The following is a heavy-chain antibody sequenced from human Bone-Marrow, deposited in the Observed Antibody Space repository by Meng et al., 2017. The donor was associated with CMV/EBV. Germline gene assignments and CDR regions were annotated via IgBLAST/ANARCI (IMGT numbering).Heavy chain of an antibody. CDR2: INWNGGST. CDR1: GFTFDDYG. J-gene: IGHJ4*02. D-gene: IGHD3-22*01. Sequence: GKSLKISCAASGFTFDDYGMSWVRQAPGKGLEWVSGINWNGGSTGYADSVKGRFTISRDNAKNSLYLQMNSLRAEDTALYHCARDYYDSSGYYDYWGQGKLVTVSS. CDR3: ARDYYDSSGYYDY. V-gene: IGHV3-20*01.